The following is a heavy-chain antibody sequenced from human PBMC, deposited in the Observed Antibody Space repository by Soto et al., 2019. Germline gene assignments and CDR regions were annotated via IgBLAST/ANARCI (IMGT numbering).Heavy chain of an antibody. V-gene: IGHV3-30*18. Sequence: QVQLVESGGGVVQPGRSLRLSCAASGFTFSSYAVYWVRQAPGKGLEWVGIISHDGRDKYYADSVQGRFTISRDDSSNTLYLEMNRLRPEDTAMYYCAKHDYNNFFDYWGQGTLVTVSS. D-gene: IGHD4-4*01. J-gene: IGHJ4*02. CDR1: GFTFSSYA. CDR3: AKHDYNNFFDY. CDR2: ISHDGRDK.